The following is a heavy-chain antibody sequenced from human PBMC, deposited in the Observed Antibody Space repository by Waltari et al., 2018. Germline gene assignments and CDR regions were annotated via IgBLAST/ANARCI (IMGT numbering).Heavy chain of an antibody. D-gene: IGHD3-22*01. Sequence: VQLVQSGAEVKKPGASVKVSCEASGYSFTSYDVNWGRQATGQGLEWMGWINPHSGEVGYTQRFQGRITMTRNTSITTVYMELSSLTADDTATYYCSDSSGPWGQGTLVTVSS. J-gene: IGHJ5*02. V-gene: IGHV1-8*01. CDR2: INPHSGEV. CDR1: GYSFTSYD. CDR3: SDSSGP.